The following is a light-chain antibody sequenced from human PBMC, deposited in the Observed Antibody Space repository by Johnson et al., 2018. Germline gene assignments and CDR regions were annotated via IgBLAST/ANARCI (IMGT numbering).Light chain of an antibody. CDR2: ENN. Sequence: QSVLTQPTSVSAAPGQKVTISCSGSSSNIGNNYVSWYQQLPGTAPKLLIYENNKRPSGIPDRFSGSKSGTSATLGITGLQTGDEADYYCGTWDSRLSGGKCFGTGTKVTVL. CDR3: GTWDSRLSGGKC. V-gene: IGLV1-51*02. J-gene: IGLJ1*01. CDR1: SSNIGNNY.